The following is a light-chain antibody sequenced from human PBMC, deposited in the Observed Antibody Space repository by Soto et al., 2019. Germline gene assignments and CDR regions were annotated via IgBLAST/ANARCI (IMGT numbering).Light chain of an antibody. J-gene: IGKJ2*01. Sequence: EIVMTQSPATLSVSPGERATLSCRASQSVSSNLAWYQQKPSQAPRLLIYGASTRATGIPARFSCSGSGTDFTLTISSLQSEDFAVYYSQQYNNWPYTFGQGTKLEIK. CDR1: QSVSSN. CDR3: QQYNNWPYT. CDR2: GAS. V-gene: IGKV3-15*01.